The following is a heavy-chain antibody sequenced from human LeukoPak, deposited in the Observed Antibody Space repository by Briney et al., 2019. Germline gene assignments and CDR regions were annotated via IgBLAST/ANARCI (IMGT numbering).Heavy chain of an antibody. V-gene: IGHV1-69*01. CDR1: GGTFSSYA. Sequence: SVKVSCKASGGTFSSYAISWVRQAPGQGLEWMGGIIPIFGTANYAQKFQGRVTITADESTSTAYMELSSLRSEDTAVYYCARVNSGYDQPIPHYYYYGMDVWGQGATVTVSS. J-gene: IGHJ6*02. CDR3: ARVNSGYDQPIPHYYYYGMDV. D-gene: IGHD5-12*01. CDR2: IIPIFGTA.